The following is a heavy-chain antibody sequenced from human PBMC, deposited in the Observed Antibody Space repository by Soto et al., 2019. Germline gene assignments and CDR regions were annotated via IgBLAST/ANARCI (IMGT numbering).Heavy chain of an antibody. J-gene: IGHJ4*02. V-gene: IGHV3-21*01. CDR1: GFTFSSYI. Sequence: LRLSCAASGFTFSSYIMNWVRQAPGKGLEWVSSISSSSSYIYYADSVRGRFTISRDNAKNSLYLQMNSLRAEDTAVSYCAREVGIDFWGQGTPVPVSS. CDR2: ISSSSSYI. CDR3: AREVGIDF.